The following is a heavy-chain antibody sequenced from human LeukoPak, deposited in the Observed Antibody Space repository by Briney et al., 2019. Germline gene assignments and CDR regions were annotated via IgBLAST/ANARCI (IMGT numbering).Heavy chain of an antibody. Sequence: GGSLRLSCAASGFTFSDYYMSWIRQAPGKGLEWVSYISSGGTTIYYADSVKGRLTISRDNAKNSLYLQMHSLRAEDTAVYYCAKDVSWELRAYYFDYWGQGTLVTVSS. CDR1: GFTFSDYY. CDR3: AKDVSWELRAYYFDY. J-gene: IGHJ4*02. D-gene: IGHD1-26*01. V-gene: IGHV3-11*01. CDR2: ISSGGTTI.